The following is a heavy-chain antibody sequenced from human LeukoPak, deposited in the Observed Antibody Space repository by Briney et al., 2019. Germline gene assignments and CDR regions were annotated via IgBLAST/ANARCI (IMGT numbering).Heavy chain of an antibody. J-gene: IGHJ4*02. V-gene: IGHV3-20*04. CDR1: GFILDDYG. Sequence: GGSLRLSCAASGFILDDYGMTWVRQAPGKGLEWVSGLNWHGGSTAYADSVKGRFTISRDNAKNSLYLQMNSLRAEDTAVHYCARYFDNTAYSWRRFDYWGQGALVTVSS. CDR3: ARYFDNTAYSWRRFDY. CDR2: LNWHGGST. D-gene: IGHD2-21*02.